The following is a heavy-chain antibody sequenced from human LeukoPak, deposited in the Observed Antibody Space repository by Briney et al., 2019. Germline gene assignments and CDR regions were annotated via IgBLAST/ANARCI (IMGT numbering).Heavy chain of an antibody. CDR1: GYTFTGYY. CDR2: INPNSGGT. CDR3: ARDWSGSYYTFNFDY. D-gene: IGHD3-10*01. V-gene: IGHV1-2*02. J-gene: IGHJ4*02. Sequence: ASVKVSCKASGYTFTGYYMHWVRQAPGQGLEWMGWINPNSGGTNYAQKFQGRVTMTRDTSISTAYMELSRLRSDDTAVYYCARDWSGSYYTFNFDYWGQGTLVTVSS.